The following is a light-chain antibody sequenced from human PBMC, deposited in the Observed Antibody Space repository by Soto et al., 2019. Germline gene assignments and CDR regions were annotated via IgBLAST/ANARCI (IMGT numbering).Light chain of an antibody. CDR3: QQSYSAPRFT. Sequence: DIQMTQSPSYLSASAGDRVTITCRASQSINTYLNWYQQKPGKAPKLLIYGASTLQSGVPSKFIGSGSGTDFTLTINNLQPEDFATYYCQQSYSAPRFTFGQGTKLEIK. J-gene: IGKJ2*01. CDR1: QSINTY. CDR2: GAS. V-gene: IGKV1-39*01.